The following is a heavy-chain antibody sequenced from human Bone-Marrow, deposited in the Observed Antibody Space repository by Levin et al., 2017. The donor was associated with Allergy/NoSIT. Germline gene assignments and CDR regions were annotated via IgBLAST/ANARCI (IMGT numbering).Heavy chain of an antibody. V-gene: IGHV3-66*02. D-gene: IGHD4-23*01. Sequence: GGSLRLSCAASGFDVNDNDMSWVRQVPGKGLEWVSIIHTGGTIFYADSVKGRFTISRDDSKNTLFLQMNNLKAEDTAVYYCARDLYGGQAFWGQGALVTVSS. J-gene: IGHJ4*02. CDR3: ARDLYGGQAF. CDR1: GFDVNDND. CDR2: IHTGGTI.